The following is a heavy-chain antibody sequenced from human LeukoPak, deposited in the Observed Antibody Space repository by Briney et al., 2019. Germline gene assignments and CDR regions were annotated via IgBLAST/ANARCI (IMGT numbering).Heavy chain of an antibody. V-gene: IGHV3-48*04. CDR3: ARARITIFGVVNYFDY. CDR1: GFTFSIYG. Sequence: GGSLRLSCAASGFTFSIYGMHWIRQAPGKGLEWVSYISSSGSTIYYADSVKGRFTISRDNAKNSLYLQMNSLRAEDTAVYYCARARITIFGVVNYFDYWGQGTLVTVSS. D-gene: IGHD3-3*01. J-gene: IGHJ4*02. CDR2: ISSSGSTI.